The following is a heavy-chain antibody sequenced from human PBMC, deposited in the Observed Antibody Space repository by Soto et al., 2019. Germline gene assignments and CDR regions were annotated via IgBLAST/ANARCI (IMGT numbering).Heavy chain of an antibody. CDR2: IIPIFGTA. J-gene: IGHJ5*02. D-gene: IGHD6-19*01. V-gene: IGHV1-69*13. Sequence: ASVKVSCKASGGTFSSYAISWVRQAPGQGLEWMGGIIPIFGTANYAQKFQGRVTITADESTSTAYMELSSLRSEDTAVYYCARGKYSSGPAHFGPWGQGTLVTVSS. CDR3: ARGKYSSGPAHFGP. CDR1: GGTFSSYA.